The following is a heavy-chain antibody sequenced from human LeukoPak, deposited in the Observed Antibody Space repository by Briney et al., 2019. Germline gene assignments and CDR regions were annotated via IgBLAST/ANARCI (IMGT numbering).Heavy chain of an antibody. CDR3: ARQYYGSGSYFHFDY. J-gene: IGHJ4*02. CDR1: GYTFTVYY. Sequence: ASVRVSCKASGYTFTVYYMHWVRQAPGQGLEWMGWINTNSGGTNFAQNFQGRATMTRDTSISTAYMELSRLRSDDTAVYYCARQYYGSGSYFHFDYWGQGTLVTVSS. D-gene: IGHD3-10*01. V-gene: IGHV1-2*02. CDR2: INTNSGGT.